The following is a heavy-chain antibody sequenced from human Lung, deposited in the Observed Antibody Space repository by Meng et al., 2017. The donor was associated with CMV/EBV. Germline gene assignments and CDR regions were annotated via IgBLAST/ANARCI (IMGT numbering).Heavy chain of an antibody. V-gene: IGHV3-21*01. CDR2: ISSSSSSI. Sequence: SCAASGFILSRHSMNWVRQAPGKGLEWVSSISSSSSSIYYADSVKGRFTVSRDNAKNSLYLQMDSLRVDDTAVYYCSRKPRYSSGCYDYWGQGTLVTVSS. J-gene: IGHJ4*02. CDR1: GFILSRHS. CDR3: SRKPRYSSGCYDY. D-gene: IGHD6-19*01.